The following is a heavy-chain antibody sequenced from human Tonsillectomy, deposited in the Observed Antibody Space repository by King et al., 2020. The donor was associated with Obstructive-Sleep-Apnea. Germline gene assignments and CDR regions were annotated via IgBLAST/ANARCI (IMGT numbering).Heavy chain of an antibody. D-gene: IGHD3-10*01. Sequence: QLVQSGAEVRKPGESLNISCKTSGYSFTSYWIGWVRQMPGKGLEWMGIIYPGDSDTRYSPSFQGQVTISADKSVSTAYLQWSSLKSSDTAMYYCARRKCYVSGNSAFDIWGQGTMVTASS. V-gene: IGHV5-51*01. CDR2: IYPGDSDT. CDR3: ARRKCYVSGNSAFDI. J-gene: IGHJ3*02. CDR1: GYSFTSYW.